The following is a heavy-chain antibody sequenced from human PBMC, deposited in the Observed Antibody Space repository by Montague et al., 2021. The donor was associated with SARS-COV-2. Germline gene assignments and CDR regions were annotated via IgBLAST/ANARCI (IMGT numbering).Heavy chain of an antibody. V-gene: IGHV4-39*01. J-gene: IGHJ4*02. CDR3: ATTGGPTTVAGPFDY. D-gene: IGHD6-19*01. CDR1: GGSIGSGGYY. CDR2: IYYSGST. Sequence: SDTLSLTRTVSGGSIGSGGYYWDWIRQPPGMGLEWIGTIYYSGSTDYNPSLKSRVTISVDTSRNQFSLKVSSVTAADTAVYYCATTGGPTTVAGPFDYWGQGTPVTVSS.